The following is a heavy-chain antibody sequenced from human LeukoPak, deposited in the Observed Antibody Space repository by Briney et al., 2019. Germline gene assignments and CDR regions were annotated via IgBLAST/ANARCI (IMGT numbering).Heavy chain of an antibody. CDR2: IIPILGIA. Sequence: SVKVSCKASGGTFSRYAISWVRQAPGQGLEWMGRIIPILGIANYAQKFQGRVTITADKSTSTAYMELSSLRSEDTAVYYCARGGDYYDSSVYYFDYWGQGTLVTVSS. V-gene: IGHV1-69*04. CDR3: ARGGDYYDSSVYYFDY. CDR1: GGTFSRYA. J-gene: IGHJ4*02. D-gene: IGHD3-22*01.